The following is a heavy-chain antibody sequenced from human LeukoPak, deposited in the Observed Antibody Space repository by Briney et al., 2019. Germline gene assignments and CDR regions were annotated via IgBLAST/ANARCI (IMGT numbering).Heavy chain of an antibody. D-gene: IGHD3-9*01. CDR3: AKFLTGQYDAFDI. CDR1: GFTFSSYS. CDR2: ISSSSSTI. J-gene: IGHJ3*02. V-gene: IGHV3-48*04. Sequence: GGSLRLSCAASGFTFSSYSMNWVRQAPGKGLEWVSYISSSSSTIYYADSVKGRFTVSRDNAKNSLFLQMNSLRAEDTAVYYCAKFLTGQYDAFDIWGQGTMVTVSA.